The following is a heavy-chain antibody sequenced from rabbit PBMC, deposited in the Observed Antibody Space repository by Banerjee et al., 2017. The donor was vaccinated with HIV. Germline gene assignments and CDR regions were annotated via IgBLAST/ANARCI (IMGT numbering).Heavy chain of an antibody. CDR1: GFSFSNKYV. J-gene: IGHJ3*01. CDR2: INTSSGNT. Sequence: QEQLEESGGDLVKPEGSLTLTCTASGFSFSNKYVMCWVRQAPGKGLEWIACINTSSGNTVYASWAKGRFTISSHNAQNTLYLQLNSLTTADTATYFCVRDFPYSSSIGLWGQGTLVTVS. CDR3: VRDFPYSSSIGL. V-gene: IGHV1S45*01. D-gene: IGHD1-1*01.